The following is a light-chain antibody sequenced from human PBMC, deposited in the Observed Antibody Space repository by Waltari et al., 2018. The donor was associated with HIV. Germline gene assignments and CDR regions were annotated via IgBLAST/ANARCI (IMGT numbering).Light chain of an antibody. Sequence: DIVMTQSPDSLDVSLVERATINCKSSQSVLYSSNNKNYLSWYQQKPGTPPKLLIYWASTRGSGVPDRFSGRGSQSDFTLTISSLQAEDVAVYYWQQYYSTLRTFGQGTKVEIK. J-gene: IGKJ1*01. CDR1: QSVLYSSNNKNY. CDR2: WAS. V-gene: IGKV4-1*01. CDR3: QQYYSTLRT.